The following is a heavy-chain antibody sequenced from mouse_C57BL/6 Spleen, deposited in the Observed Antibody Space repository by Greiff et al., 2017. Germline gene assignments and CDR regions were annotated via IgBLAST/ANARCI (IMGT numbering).Heavy chain of an antibody. D-gene: IGHD2-3*01. CDR1: GYTFTSYG. J-gene: IGHJ3*01. CDR2: IYPRSGNT. Sequence: VQLQQSGAELARPGASVKLSCKASGYTFTSYGISWVKQRTGQGLEWIGEIYPRSGNTYYNEKFKGKATLTADKSSSTAYMELRSLTSEDSAVYFCARSYDGYYEAYWGQGTLVTVSA. CDR3: ARSYDGYYEAY. V-gene: IGHV1-81*01.